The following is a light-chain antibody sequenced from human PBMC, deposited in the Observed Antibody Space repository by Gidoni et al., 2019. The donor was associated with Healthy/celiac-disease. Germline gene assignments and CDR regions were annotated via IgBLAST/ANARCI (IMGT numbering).Light chain of an antibody. CDR2: GAS. CDR3: QQYNTWPPLT. V-gene: IGKV3-15*01. J-gene: IGKJ4*01. CDR1: QSVSSN. Sequence: EIVMTQSPATLSVSPGERATLSCRASQSVSSNLAWYQQKPGQAPRLLIYGASTRATGIPARFSGSGSGTEFTLTISSLQSEDFAVYYCQQYNTWPPLTFGGGTKVELK.